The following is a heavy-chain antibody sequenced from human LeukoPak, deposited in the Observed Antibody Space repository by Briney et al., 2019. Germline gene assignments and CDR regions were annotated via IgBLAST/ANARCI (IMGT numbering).Heavy chain of an antibody. Sequence: SGTLSLTCAVSGVSISSSNWWHWVRQPPGKGLEWIGEIYHSGSTNYNPSLKSRVTISVDTSKNQFSLKLSSVTAADTAVYYCARHGPAHYYYYYYMDVWGKGTTVTISS. D-gene: IGHD5-24*01. CDR2: IYHSGST. CDR3: ARHGPAHYYYYYYMDV. J-gene: IGHJ6*03. V-gene: IGHV4-4*02. CDR1: GVSISSSNW.